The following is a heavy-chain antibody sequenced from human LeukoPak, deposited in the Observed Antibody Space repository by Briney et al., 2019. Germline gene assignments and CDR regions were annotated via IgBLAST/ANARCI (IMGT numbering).Heavy chain of an antibody. CDR1: GYTFTSYG. V-gene: IGHV1-18*01. D-gene: IGHD4-11*01. Sequence: ASVKVSCKASGYTFTSYGISWVRPAPGQGLEWMGWISAYNGNTNYTQKLQGRVTMTTDTSPSTAYMSPRSLRSDDTAVYYCARDPTVTRPFDYWGQGTLVTVSS. CDR2: ISAYNGNT. J-gene: IGHJ4*02. CDR3: ARDPTVTRPFDY.